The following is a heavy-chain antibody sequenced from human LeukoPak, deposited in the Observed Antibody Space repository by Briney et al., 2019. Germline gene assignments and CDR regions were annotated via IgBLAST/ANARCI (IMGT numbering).Heavy chain of an antibody. Sequence: ASVKVSCKASGYTFTSYGISWVRQAPGQGLEWMGGFDPEDGETIYAQRFQGRVTMTEDTSTDTAYIELSSLRSEDTAVYYCATTPGPYYYGMDVWGKGTTVTVSS. V-gene: IGHV1-24*01. CDR3: ATTPGPYYYGMDV. CDR2: FDPEDGET. J-gene: IGHJ6*04. CDR1: GYTFTSYG.